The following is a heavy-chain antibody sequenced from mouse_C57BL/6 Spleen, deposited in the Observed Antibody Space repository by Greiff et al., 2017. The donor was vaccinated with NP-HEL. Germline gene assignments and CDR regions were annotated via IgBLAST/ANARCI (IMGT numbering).Heavy chain of an antibody. CDR2: IYPGSGNT. CDR1: GYTFTDYY. V-gene: IGHV1-76*01. Sequence: QVQLQQSGAELVRPGASVKLSCKASGYTFTDYYINWVKQRPGQGLEWIARIYPGSGNTYYNEKFKGKATLTAEKSSSTAYMQLSSLTSEDSAVYFCARDWDEPLDYWGQGTTLTVSS. D-gene: IGHD4-1*01. J-gene: IGHJ2*01. CDR3: ARDWDEPLDY.